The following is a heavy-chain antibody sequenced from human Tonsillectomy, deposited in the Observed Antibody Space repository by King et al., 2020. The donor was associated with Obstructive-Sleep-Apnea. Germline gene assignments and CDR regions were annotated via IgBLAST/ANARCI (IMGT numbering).Heavy chain of an antibody. D-gene: IGHD3-22*01. V-gene: IGHV1-24*01. CDR2: FDPEKGET. CDR3: AADISGGYPGFDD. J-gene: IGHJ4*02. Sequence: QLEQSGAEVKKPGASVKVSCKVSGHSVTELFTHWVRQAPGKGLEWMGGFDPEKGETVYAPEFQGRVVMIEDTATNAAYMELSSLTSEDTAMYFCAADISGGYPGFDDWGQGTLVTVSS. CDR1: GHSVTELF.